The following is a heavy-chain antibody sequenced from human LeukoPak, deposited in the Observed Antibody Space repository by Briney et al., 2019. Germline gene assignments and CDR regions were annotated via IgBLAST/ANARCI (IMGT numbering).Heavy chain of an antibody. J-gene: IGHJ4*02. V-gene: IGHV4-61*02. D-gene: IGHD6-19*01. CDR3: ARVYSGWYYFDY. CDR1: GGSISSGSYY. CDR2: IYTSGST. Sequence: SQTLSLTCTVSGGSISSGSYYWSWIRQPAGKGLEWIGRIYTSGSTNYNPSLKSRVTMSVDTSKNQFSLKLSSVTAADTAVYYCARVYSGWYYFDYWGQGTLVTVSS.